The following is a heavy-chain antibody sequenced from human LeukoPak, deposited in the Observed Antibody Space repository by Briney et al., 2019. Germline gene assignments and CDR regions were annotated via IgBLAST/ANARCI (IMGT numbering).Heavy chain of an antibody. Sequence: ASVKVSCKASGGTFSSYAISWVRQAPGQGLEWMGRINPNSGGTNYAQKFQGRVTMTRDTSISTAYMELSRLRSDDTAVYYCASFLLGKVAEVNIWGQGTLVTVSS. CDR2: INPNSGGT. D-gene: IGHD3-16*01. J-gene: IGHJ4*02. CDR3: ASFLLGKVAEVNI. V-gene: IGHV1-2*06. CDR1: GGTFSSYA.